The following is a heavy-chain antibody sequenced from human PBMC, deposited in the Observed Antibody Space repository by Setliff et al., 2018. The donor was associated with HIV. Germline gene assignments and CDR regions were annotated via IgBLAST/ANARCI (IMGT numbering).Heavy chain of an antibody. CDR1: GFTFSNYV. CDR3: AKDFLAGGSGSYLGFDY. Sequence: LRLSCVASGFTFSNYVMTWVRQAPGKGLEWVSGITGSGGNTYYADSVKGRFTISRDNSNNTLYLQMNSLTAEDTAVYYCAKDFLAGGSGSYLGFDYWGQGTLVTVSS. CDR2: ITGSGGNT. V-gene: IGHV3-23*01. J-gene: IGHJ4*02. D-gene: IGHD3-10*01.